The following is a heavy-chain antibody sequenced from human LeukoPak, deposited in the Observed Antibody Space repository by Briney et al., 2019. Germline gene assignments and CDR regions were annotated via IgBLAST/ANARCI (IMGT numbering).Heavy chain of an antibody. D-gene: IGHD3-16*02. V-gene: IGHV4-34*01. CDR2: INHSGST. CDR1: GVSINGGSVSNY. Sequence: SETLSLTCVVSGVSINGGSVSNYWSWIRQPPGKGLEWIGEINHSGSTNYNPSLGSRITISVATSKNQFSLTLSSVTAADTAVYYCARGFLGFYDYVWGSYRYSAFDYWGQGTLVTVSS. CDR3: ARGFLGFYDYVWGSYRYSAFDY. J-gene: IGHJ4*02.